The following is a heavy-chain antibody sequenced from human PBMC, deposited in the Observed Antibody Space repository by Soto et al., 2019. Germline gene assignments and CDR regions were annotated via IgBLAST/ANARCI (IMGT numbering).Heavy chain of an antibody. J-gene: IGHJ2*01. V-gene: IGHV3-30-3*01. Sequence: QVQLVESGGGVVQPGRSLRLSCAASGFTFSSYAMHWVRQAPGKGLEWVATTSYDGSNKYYAVSVKGRFTLSSDNSKNTLDLQMNSLRAEDTSVYYCARDLSTYALGWYFDLWGRGTLVTVSS. CDR1: GFTFSSYA. D-gene: IGHD2-2*01. CDR2: TSYDGSNK. CDR3: ARDLSTYALGWYFDL.